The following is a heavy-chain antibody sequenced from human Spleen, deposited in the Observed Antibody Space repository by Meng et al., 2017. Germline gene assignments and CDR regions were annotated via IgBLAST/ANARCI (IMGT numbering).Heavy chain of an antibody. D-gene: IGHD5-12*01. CDR1: GYTFTGYY. V-gene: IGHV1-2*06. CDR2: INPNSGGT. CDR3: ARGGYTGYDFDY. Sequence: ASVKVSCKASGYTFTGYYMHWVRQAPGQGLEWMGRINPNSGGTNSAQKFQGRVTMTRDTSISTAYMELSRLRSDDTAVYYCARGGYTGYDFDYWGQGTLVTVSS. J-gene: IGHJ4*02.